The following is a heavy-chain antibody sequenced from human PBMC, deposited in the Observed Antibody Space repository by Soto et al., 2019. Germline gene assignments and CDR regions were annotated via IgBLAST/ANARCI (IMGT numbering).Heavy chain of an antibody. J-gene: IGHJ6*02. Sequence: TGGSLRLSCAASGFTFSSYSMNWVRQAPGKGLEWVSYISSSSSTIYYADSVKGRFTISRDNAKNSLYLQMNSLRDEDTAVYYCARDQACRHDSGDHGVSDSGMDVSGQGTTVTVSS. CDR3: ARDQACRHDSGDHGVSDSGMDV. CDR2: ISSSSSTI. D-gene: IGHD4-17*01. V-gene: IGHV3-48*02. CDR1: GFTFSSYS.